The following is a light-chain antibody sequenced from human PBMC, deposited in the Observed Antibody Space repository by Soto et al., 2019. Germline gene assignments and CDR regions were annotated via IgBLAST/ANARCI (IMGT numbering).Light chain of an antibody. CDR2: EGS. Sequence: QSVLTQPASVSGSPGQSITISCTGTSSDVGSYNLVSWYQHHPGKAPKLIIYEGSERPSGVSHRFSGSKSGNTASLTISGLQADDEADYYCCSYADITLFGGGTKLTAL. CDR1: SSDVGSYNL. J-gene: IGLJ2*01. V-gene: IGLV2-23*01. CDR3: CSYADITL.